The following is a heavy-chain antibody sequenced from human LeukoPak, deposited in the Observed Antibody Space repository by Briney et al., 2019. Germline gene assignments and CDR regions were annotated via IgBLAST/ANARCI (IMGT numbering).Heavy chain of an antibody. J-gene: IGHJ2*01. V-gene: IGHV3-23*01. D-gene: IGHD3-10*01. CDR1: GFTFSNYA. Sequence: GGSLRLSCAAPGFTFSNYAMSWVRQAPGKGLEWVSALSGSGDNTYYADSVKGRFTISRDNSKNTLYLQMNSLRAEDTALYYCARPASRGVGRYFDLWGRGSLVTVSS. CDR2: LSGSGDNT. CDR3: ARPASRGVGRYFDL.